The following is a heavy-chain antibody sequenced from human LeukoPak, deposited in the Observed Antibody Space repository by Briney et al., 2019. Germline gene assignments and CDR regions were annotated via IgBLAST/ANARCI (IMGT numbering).Heavy chain of an antibody. D-gene: IGHD1-26*01. CDR3: ARLVVGAADFDY. Sequence: KASETLSLTCTVSGGSISGSSYYWGWIRQPPGKGLEWIGSIYYSGSTYYNPSLKSRVAISVVPSKNQFSLKLSSVTAADTAVYYCARLVVGAADFDYWGQGSLVTVSS. V-gene: IGHV4-39*01. CDR1: GGSISGSSYY. CDR2: IYYSGST. J-gene: IGHJ4*02.